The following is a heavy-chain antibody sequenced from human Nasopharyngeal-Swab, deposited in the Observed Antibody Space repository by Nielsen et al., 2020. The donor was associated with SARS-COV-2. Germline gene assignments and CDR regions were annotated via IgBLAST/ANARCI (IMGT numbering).Heavy chain of an antibody. V-gene: IGHV4-39*07. CDR3: ARVPRVSLGGVIVNFFDY. CDR2: IYYSGST. Sequence: ESLKISCTVSGGSISSSTYYWGWIRQPPGKGLEWIGSIYYSGSTYYNPSLKRRVNISVDTSKNQFSLKLSSVTAADTAVYYCARVPRVSLGGVIVNFFDYWGQGTLVTVSS. D-gene: IGHD3-16*02. CDR1: GGSISSSTYY. J-gene: IGHJ4*02.